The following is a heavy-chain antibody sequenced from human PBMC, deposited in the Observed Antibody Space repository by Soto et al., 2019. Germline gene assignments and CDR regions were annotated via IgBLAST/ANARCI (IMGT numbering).Heavy chain of an antibody. CDR3: ARRARQWPYNWLDP. CDR2: IYYSGST. D-gene: IGHD6-19*01. Sequence: SETLSLTCTVSGGSISSSSYYWGWIRQPPGKGLEWIGSIYYSGSTYYNPSLKSRVTISVDTSKNQFSLKLSSVTAADTAVYYCARRARQWPYNWLDPWGQGTLVTVSS. J-gene: IGHJ5*02. V-gene: IGHV4-39*01. CDR1: GGSISSSSYY.